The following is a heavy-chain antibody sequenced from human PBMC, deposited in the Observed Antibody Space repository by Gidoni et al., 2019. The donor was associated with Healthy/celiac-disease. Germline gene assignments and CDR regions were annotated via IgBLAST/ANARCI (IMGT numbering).Heavy chain of an antibody. CDR1: GFTFSSYG. V-gene: IGHV3-33*01. CDR3: ARGHCSSTSCYLQDYYYYYMDV. Sequence: QVQLVESGGGVVQPGRSLRLSCAAAGFTFSSYGMHWVRQARGQGPGKGLEWVAVIWYDGSNKYYADSVKGRFTISRDNSKNTLYLQMNSLRAEDTAVYYCARGHCSSTSCYLQDYYYYYMDVWGKGTTVTVSS. CDR2: IWYDGSNK. J-gene: IGHJ6*03. D-gene: IGHD2-2*01.